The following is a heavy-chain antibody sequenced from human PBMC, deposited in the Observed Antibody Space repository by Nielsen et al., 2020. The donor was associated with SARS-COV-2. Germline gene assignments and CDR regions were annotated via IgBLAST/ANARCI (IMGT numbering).Heavy chain of an antibody. V-gene: IGHV3-9*01. CDR1: GFTFSSYA. CDR2: ISWNSGFI. J-gene: IGHJ4*02. D-gene: IGHD3-22*01. CDR3: VRIDSSGYTSGY. Sequence: SLKISCAASGFTFSSYATHWVRQAPGKGLEWVSGISWNSGFIGYADSVKGRFTISRDNAKNSLYLQMNSLRAEDTALYYCVRIDSSGYTSGYWGQGTLVSVSS.